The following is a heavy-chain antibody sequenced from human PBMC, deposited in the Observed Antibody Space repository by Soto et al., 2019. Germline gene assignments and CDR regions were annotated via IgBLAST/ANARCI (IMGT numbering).Heavy chain of an antibody. J-gene: IGHJ3*02. CDR3: ASASREIAAAGDAFDI. CDR2: TSAYNGNT. CDR1: GYTFTSYG. V-gene: IGHV1-18*01. Sequence: ASVKVSCKASGYTFTSYGISWVRQAPGQGLEWMGWTSAYNGNTNYAQKLQGRVTMTTDTSTSTAYMELRSLRSDDTAVYYCASASREIAAAGDAFDIWGQGTMVTVSS. D-gene: IGHD6-13*01.